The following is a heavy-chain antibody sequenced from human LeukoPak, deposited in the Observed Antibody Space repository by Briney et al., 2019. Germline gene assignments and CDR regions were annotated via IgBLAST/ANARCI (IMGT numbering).Heavy chain of an antibody. Sequence: GGSLRLSCAASGFTFAGYTMHWVRQAPGKGLEWATLITYDGSTKYYADSVKGRFTISRDNSKNRLYLQMDSLRGEDTAVYYCAKDRSWHGLEYWGQGALVAVSS. CDR2: ITYDGSTK. J-gene: IGHJ4*02. D-gene: IGHD3-16*02. V-gene: IGHV3-30*04. CDR3: AKDRSWHGLEY. CDR1: GFTFAGYT.